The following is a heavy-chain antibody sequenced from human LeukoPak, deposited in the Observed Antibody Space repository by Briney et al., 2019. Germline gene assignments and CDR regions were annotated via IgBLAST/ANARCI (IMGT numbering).Heavy chain of an antibody. J-gene: IGHJ6*04. V-gene: IGHV4-30-4*01. CDR1: GGSISSGDYY. CDR3: ARGGWFGELLSPFYYYYGMDV. CDR2: IYYSGST. Sequence: SQTLSLTCAVSGGSISSGDYYWSWIRQPPGKGLEWIGYIYYSGSTYYNPSLKSRVTLSVDTSKNQFSLKLSSVTAADTAVYYCARGGWFGELLSPFYYYYGMDVWGKGTTVTVSS. D-gene: IGHD3-10*01.